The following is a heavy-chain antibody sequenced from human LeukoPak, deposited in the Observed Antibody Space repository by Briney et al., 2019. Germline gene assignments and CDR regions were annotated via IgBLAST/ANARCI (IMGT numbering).Heavy chain of an antibody. CDR1: GGSISSYY. D-gene: IGHD5-18*01. Sequence: PSETLSLTCTVSGGSISSYYWSWIRQPPGKGLEWIGYIYYSGSTNYNPSLKSRVTISVDTSKNQFSLKLSFVTAADTAVYYCARDHEDTAMVTPHAFDIWGQGTMVTVSS. CDR2: IYYSGST. V-gene: IGHV4-59*01. CDR3: ARDHEDTAMVTPHAFDI. J-gene: IGHJ3*02.